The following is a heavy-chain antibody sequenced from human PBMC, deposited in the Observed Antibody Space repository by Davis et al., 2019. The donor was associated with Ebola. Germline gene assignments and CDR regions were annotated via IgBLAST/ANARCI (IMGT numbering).Heavy chain of an antibody. J-gene: IGHJ5*02. CDR2: MSYSGYT. CDR1: GDSISSGGYY. CDR3: YGNSRLRPWFDP. Sequence: SETLSLTCSVSGDSISSGGYYWNWIRQHPVKGLEWIAYMSYSGYTYYNPSLKSRVIMSGDRSWNQFFLKLSSVTAADTAVYYCYGNSRLRPWFDPWGQGTLVTVSS. V-gene: IGHV4-31*03. D-gene: IGHD4-23*01.